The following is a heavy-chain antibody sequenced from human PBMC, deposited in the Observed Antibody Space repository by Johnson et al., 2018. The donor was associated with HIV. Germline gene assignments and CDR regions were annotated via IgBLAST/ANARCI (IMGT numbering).Heavy chain of an antibody. CDR1: GFTFSSYA. CDR3: ARDVTKDAFDI. D-gene: IGHD4-17*01. CDR2: ISGSGGST. J-gene: IGHJ3*02. V-gene: IGHV3-23*04. Sequence: VQLVESGGGLVQPGGSLRLSCAASGFTFSSYAMSWVRQAPGKGMEWVSAISGSGGSTYYADSVKGRFTISRDYAKNSLYLQMNSLRAEDTAVYYCARDVTKDAFDIWGQGTMVTVSS.